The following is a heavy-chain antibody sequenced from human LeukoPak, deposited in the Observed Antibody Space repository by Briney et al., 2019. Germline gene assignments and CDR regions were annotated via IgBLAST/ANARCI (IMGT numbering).Heavy chain of an antibody. CDR2: FDPEDGET. D-gene: IGHD3-10*01. V-gene: IGHV1-24*01. CDR3: ARLLWDYYGMDV. Sequence: ASVKVSCKVSGYTLTELSMHWVRQAPGKGLEWMGGFDPEDGETIYAQKFQGRVTMTEDTSTDTAYMELSSLRSEDTAVYYCARLLWDYYGMDVWGQGTTVTVSS. J-gene: IGHJ6*02. CDR1: GYTLTELS.